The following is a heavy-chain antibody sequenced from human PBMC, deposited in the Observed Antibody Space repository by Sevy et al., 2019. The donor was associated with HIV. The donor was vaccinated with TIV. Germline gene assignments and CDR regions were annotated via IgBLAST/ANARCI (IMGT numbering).Heavy chain of an antibody. CDR2: IIPLFGTT. Sequence: ASVKVSCKASGGTFSTSPINWVRQAPGQGLEWMGGIIPLFGTTKYAQKFQGRVRIIADESTSTVLLEMNNLRSEDTAVYYCARKDYYDSSGYFYFDYWGQGTLVTVSS. CDR1: GGTFSTSP. J-gene: IGHJ4*02. D-gene: IGHD3-22*01. V-gene: IGHV1-69*13. CDR3: ARKDYYDSSGYFYFDY.